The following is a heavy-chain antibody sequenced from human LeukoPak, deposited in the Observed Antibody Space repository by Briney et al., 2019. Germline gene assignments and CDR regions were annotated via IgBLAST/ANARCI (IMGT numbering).Heavy chain of an antibody. CDR2: IKQDGSEK. CDR3: AREHNLFYGDYGGVAFDI. J-gene: IGHJ3*02. CDR1: GFTFNNYW. Sequence: PGGSLRLPCAVSGFTFNNYWMSWVRQAPGKGLDWVANIKQDGSEKDYVDSVKGRFTISRDNAQNSLYLQMNSLRAEDTAVYYCAREHNLFYGDYGGVAFDIWGQGTMVTVSS. D-gene: IGHD4-17*01. V-gene: IGHV3-7*01.